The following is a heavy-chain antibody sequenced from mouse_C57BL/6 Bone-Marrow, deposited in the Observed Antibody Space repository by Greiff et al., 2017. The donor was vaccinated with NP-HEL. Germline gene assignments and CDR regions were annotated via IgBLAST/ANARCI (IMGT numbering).Heavy chain of an antibody. J-gene: IGHJ1*03. Sequence: VQLQQSGAELARPGASVKLSCKASGYTFTSYGISWVKQRTGQGLEWIGEIYPRSGNTYYNEKFKGKATLTADKSSSTAYMELRSLTSEDSAVYFCARSGENDDWYFDVWGTGTTVTVSS. CDR2: IYPRSGNT. D-gene: IGHD3-2*02. CDR3: ARSGENDDWYFDV. V-gene: IGHV1-81*01. CDR1: GYTFTSYG.